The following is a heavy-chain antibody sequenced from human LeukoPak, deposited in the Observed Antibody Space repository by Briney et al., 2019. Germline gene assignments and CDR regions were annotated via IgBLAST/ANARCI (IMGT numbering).Heavy chain of an antibody. CDR2: IYYSGST. Sequence: SSETLSLTCTVSGDSINGGGYYWSWICQHPGKGLEWIGYIYYSGSTYYNPSLKSRVTISVDTSKNQFSLKVNSVTVADTAVYYCARDNYYGPGSFVYWGQGTLVTVSS. CDR3: ARDNYYGPGSFVY. V-gene: IGHV4-31*03. D-gene: IGHD3-10*01. J-gene: IGHJ4*02. CDR1: GDSINGGGYY.